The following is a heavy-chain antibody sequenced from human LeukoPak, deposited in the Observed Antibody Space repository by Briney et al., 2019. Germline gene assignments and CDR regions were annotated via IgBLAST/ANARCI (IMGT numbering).Heavy chain of an antibody. D-gene: IGHD5-12*01. CDR2: IYYSGST. V-gene: IGHV4-39*07. J-gene: IGHJ3*02. CDR3: ARGKGGYSDYVQAFDI. CDR1: GGSISSSSYY. Sequence: PSETLSLTCTVSGGSISSSSYYWGWIRQPPGKGLEWIGSIYYSGSTYYNPSLKSRVTISVDTSKNQFSLKLSSVTAADTAVYYCARGKGGYSDYVQAFDIWGQGIMVTVSS.